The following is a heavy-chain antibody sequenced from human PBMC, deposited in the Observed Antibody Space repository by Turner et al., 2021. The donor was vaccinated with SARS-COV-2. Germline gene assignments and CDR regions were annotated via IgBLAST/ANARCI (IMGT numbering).Heavy chain of an antibody. CDR3: AKDKSAEDYYDSSGYYGGGAFDI. Sequence: DVQLVESGGGLVQPGRSLRLSCAASGFTFADYAMHLVRQAPGKGLEWVSGISWKSGTIGYADSVKGRFTISRDNAKNSLYLQMNSLRAEDTALYYCAKDKSAEDYYDSSGYYGGGAFDIWGQGTMVTVSS. J-gene: IGHJ3*02. D-gene: IGHD3-22*01. CDR2: ISWKSGTI. V-gene: IGHV3-9*01. CDR1: GFTFADYA.